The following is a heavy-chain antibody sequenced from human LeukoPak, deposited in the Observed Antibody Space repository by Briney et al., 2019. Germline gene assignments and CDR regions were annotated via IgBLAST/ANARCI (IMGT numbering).Heavy chain of an antibody. CDR1: GFTFTIFG. CDR2: ISGSGDTT. J-gene: IGHJ2*01. Sequence: PGGTLRLSCAASGFTFTIFGLNWVRQAPGKGLEWVSSISGSGDTTSYADSVKGRFTVSRDNSKSTLYLQMNNLTAEDTAIYYCASSGFCSGGSCYLRYWYFDLWGRGTLVTFSS. D-gene: IGHD2-15*01. V-gene: IGHV3-23*01. CDR3: ASSGFCSGGSCYLRYWYFDL.